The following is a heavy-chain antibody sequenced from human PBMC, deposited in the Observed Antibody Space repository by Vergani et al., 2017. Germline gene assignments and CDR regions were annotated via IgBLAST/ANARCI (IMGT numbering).Heavy chain of an antibody. CDR3: AREDSDFWSGYYMGNWFYP. J-gene: IGHJ5*02. CDR2: IYTSGST. CDR1: GGSISSYY. V-gene: IGHV4-4*07. Sequence: QVQLQESGPGLVKSSETLSLTCTVSGGSISSYYWSWIRQPAGEGLEWIGRIYTSGSTNYNPSLKSRVTMSVDTSKNQFSLKLSSVTAADTAVYYCAREDSDFWSGYYMGNWFYPWGQGTLVTVSS. D-gene: IGHD3-3*01.